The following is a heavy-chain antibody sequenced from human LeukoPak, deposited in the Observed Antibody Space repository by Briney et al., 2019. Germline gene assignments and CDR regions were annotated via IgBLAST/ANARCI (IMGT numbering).Heavy chain of an antibody. J-gene: IGHJ4*02. Sequence: GGSLRLSCAASGFTFSSYAMSWVRQAPGKGLEWVSAISVSGGSTYYADSVKGRFTISRDNSKNTPYLQMNSLRAEDTAVYYCAKDPYAILTGYRYYFDYWGQGTLVTVSS. CDR2: ISVSGGST. D-gene: IGHD3-9*01. CDR1: GFTFSSYA. V-gene: IGHV3-23*01. CDR3: AKDPYAILTGYRYYFDY.